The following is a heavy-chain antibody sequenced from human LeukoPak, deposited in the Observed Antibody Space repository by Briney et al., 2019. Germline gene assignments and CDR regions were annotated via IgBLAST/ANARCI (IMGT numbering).Heavy chain of an antibody. CDR1: GFTVSSNY. J-gene: IGHJ3*02. D-gene: IGHD1-1*01. CDR3: ARIETVADAFDI. CDR2: IYSGGST. Sequence: PGGSLRLSCAASGFTVSSNYMTWVRQAPGKGLEWVSLIYSGGSTSYADSVRGRFTISRDNSKNTLYLQMNSLSAEDTAVYYCARIETVADAFDIWGQGTWSPSLQ. V-gene: IGHV3-66*01.